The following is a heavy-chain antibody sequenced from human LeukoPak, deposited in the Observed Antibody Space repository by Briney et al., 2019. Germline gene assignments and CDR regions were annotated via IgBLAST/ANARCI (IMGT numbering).Heavy chain of an antibody. CDR3: ARASYSYDISGWVPFDY. Sequence: SETLSLTCAVYGGSFSGYYWSWIRQPPGKGLEWIGEINHSGSTNYNPSLKSRVTISGDTSKNQFSLRLSSVTAADTAVYYCARASYSYDISGWVPFDYWGQGTLVTVSS. J-gene: IGHJ4*02. CDR2: INHSGST. CDR1: GGSFSGYY. V-gene: IGHV4-34*01. D-gene: IGHD3-22*01.